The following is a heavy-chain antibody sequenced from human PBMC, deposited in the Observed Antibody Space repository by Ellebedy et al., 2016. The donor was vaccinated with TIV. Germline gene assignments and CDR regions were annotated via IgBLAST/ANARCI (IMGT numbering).Heavy chain of an antibody. Sequence: MPSETLSLTCAVYGGSFSGYYWSWIRQPPGKGLEWIGVINHSGSTNYNPSLKSRVTVSVDTSKNQFSLKLSSVTAADTAVYYCARAGGCSGGSCYSAGMDVWGQGTTVTVSS. CDR2: INHSGST. CDR1: GGSFSGYY. CDR3: ARAGGCSGGSCYSAGMDV. D-gene: IGHD2-15*01. J-gene: IGHJ6*02. V-gene: IGHV4-34*01.